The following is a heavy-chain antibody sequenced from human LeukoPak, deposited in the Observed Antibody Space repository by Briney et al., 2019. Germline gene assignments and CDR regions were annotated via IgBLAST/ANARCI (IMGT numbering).Heavy chain of an antibody. J-gene: IGHJ6*04. CDR1: GFTFSSYE. V-gene: IGHV3-48*03. Sequence: GGSLRLSCAASGFTFSSYEMNWVRQAPGKGLEWVSYISSSGSTIYYADSVKGRFTISRDNAKNLLYLQMNSLRAEDTAVYYCPELGITMIGGVWGKGTTVTISS. CDR3: PELGITMIGGV. D-gene: IGHD3-10*02. CDR2: ISSSGSTI.